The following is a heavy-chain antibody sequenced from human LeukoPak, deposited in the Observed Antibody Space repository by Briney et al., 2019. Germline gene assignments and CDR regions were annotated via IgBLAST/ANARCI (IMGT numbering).Heavy chain of an antibody. D-gene: IGHD4-17*01. V-gene: IGHV3-48*01. CDR3: ARDDYGRVFDY. Sequence: SGFTXSSYSMNWVRQAPGKGLEWVSYISSSSSTIYYADSVKGRFTIFRDNAKNSLYLQMNSLRAEDAAVYYCARDDYGRVFDYWGQGTLVTVSS. CDR1: GFTXSSYS. J-gene: IGHJ4*02. CDR2: ISSSSSTI.